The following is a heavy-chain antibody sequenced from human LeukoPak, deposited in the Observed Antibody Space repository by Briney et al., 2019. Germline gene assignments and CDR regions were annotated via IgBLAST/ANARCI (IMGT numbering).Heavy chain of an antibody. CDR1: GYSFTSYW. D-gene: IGHD5-18*01. Sequence: KPGESLKISCKGSGYSFTSYWIGWVRQMPGKGLEWMGIIYPGDSDTRYSPSFQGQVTISADKSISTAYLQWSSLKASDTAMYYCARFPARIQLWSPHGRYFDLWGRGTLVTVSS. CDR3: ARFPARIQLWSPHGRYFDL. V-gene: IGHV5-51*01. J-gene: IGHJ2*01. CDR2: IYPGDSDT.